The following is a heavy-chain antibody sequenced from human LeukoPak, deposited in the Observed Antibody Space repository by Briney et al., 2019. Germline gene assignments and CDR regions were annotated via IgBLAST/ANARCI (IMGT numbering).Heavy chain of an antibody. Sequence: GESLQISSKGSGYSFPNYWIGWVRPMPGKGLEWMGIIYPGDSDTRYSPSFQGQVTISADKSISTAYLQWSSLKASDTAMYYCARRCSSARCYQSGGLDVWGQGTTVTVSS. CDR2: IYPGDSDT. CDR3: ARRCSSARCYQSGGLDV. V-gene: IGHV5-51*01. CDR1: GYSFPNYW. D-gene: IGHD2-2*01. J-gene: IGHJ6*02.